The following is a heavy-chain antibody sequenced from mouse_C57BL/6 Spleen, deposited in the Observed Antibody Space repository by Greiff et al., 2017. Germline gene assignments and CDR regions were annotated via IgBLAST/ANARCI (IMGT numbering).Heavy chain of an antibody. J-gene: IGHJ4*01. CDR1: GYAFTNYL. V-gene: IGHV1-54*01. CDR2: INPGSGGT. CDR3: ARRGLRTPMDY. D-gene: IGHD3-1*01. Sequence: QVQLKQSGAELVRPGTSVKVSCKASGYAFTNYLIEWVKQRPGQGLEWIGVINPGSGGTNYNEKFKGKATLTADKSSSTAYMQLSSLTSEDSAVYVCARRGLRTPMDYWGQGTSVTVSS.